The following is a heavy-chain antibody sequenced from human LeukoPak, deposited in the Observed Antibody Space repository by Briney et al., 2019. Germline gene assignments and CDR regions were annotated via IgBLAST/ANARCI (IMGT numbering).Heavy chain of an antibody. CDR3: ARDGVNGWDALNI. J-gene: IGHJ3*02. D-gene: IGHD1-1*01. V-gene: IGHV3-66*01. CDR2: IYAKGDT. Sequence: GGSLRLSCAASGFTVTTNYMTWVRQALGKGLEWVSTIYAKGDTKFADSVKGRFSTSRDTAKNTLYLQMNSLTAEDTAVYYCARDGVNGWDALNILGQGTLVTVSS. CDR1: GFTVTTNY.